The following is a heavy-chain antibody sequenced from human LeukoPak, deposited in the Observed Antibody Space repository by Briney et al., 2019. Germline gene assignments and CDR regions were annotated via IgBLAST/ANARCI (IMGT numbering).Heavy chain of an antibody. D-gene: IGHD6-19*01. CDR2: ISYDGSEI. V-gene: IGHV3-30*18. CDR1: GFTFSSYG. J-gene: IGHJ4*02. CDR3: AKDRGVAGTMAD. Sequence: GRSLRLSCAASGFTFSSYGMHWVRQAPGKGLEWVTVISYDGSEIHYAHSVKGRFTISRDNSKNTLYLQMNSLRTEDTAVYHCAKDRGVAGTMADWGQGTLVIVSS.